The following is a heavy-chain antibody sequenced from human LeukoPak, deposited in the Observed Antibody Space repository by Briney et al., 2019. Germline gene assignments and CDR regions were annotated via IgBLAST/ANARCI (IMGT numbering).Heavy chain of an antibody. CDR2: IIPIFGTA. J-gene: IGHJ6*03. CDR1: GGTFSSYA. Sequence: ASVKVSCKASGGTFSSYAISWVRQAPGQGLEWMGGIIPIFGTANYAQKFQGRVTITADESTSTAYMELSSLRSEDTAVYYCASDSGYGDYAYYYYYYMDVWGKGTTVTISS. CDR3: ASDSGYGDYAYYYYYYMDV. V-gene: IGHV1-69*13. D-gene: IGHD4-17*01.